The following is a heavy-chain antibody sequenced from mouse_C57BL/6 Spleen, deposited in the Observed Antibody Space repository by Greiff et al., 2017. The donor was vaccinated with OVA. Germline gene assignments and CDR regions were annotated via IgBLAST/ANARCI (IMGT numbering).Heavy chain of an antibody. CDR1: GFTFSDYG. D-gene: IGHD4-1*01. CDR2: ISSGSSTI. J-gene: IGHJ2*01. Sequence: EVKLMESGGGLVKPGGSLKLSCAASGFTFSDYGMHWVRQAPEKGLEWVAYISSGSSTIYYADTVKGRFTISRDNAKNTLFLQMTSLRSEDTAMYYCARWDGPYYFDYWGQGTTLTVSS. CDR3: ARWDGPYYFDY. V-gene: IGHV5-17*01.